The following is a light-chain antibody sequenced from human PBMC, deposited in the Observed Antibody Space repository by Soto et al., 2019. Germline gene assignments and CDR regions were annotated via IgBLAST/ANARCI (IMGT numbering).Light chain of an antibody. V-gene: IGLV2-14*01. CDR2: EVS. Sequence: QSALTQPASVSGSPGQSITISCTGTNSDVGGYNYVSWYQQHPGKAPELMIYEVSHRPSGVSNRFSGSKSDNTASLTISGLQAEDEADYYCSSYTSISTLYVFGTGTKV. J-gene: IGLJ1*01. CDR1: NSDVGGYNY. CDR3: SSYTSISTLYV.